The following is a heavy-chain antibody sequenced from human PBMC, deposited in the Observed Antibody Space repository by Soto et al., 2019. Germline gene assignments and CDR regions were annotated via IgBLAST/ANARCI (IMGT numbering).Heavy chain of an antibody. CDR1: GGCISTFY. Sequence: SETLSLTCTVSGGCISTFYWSWIRQPPGKGLEWIGYIYYSGSTFYNPSLKSRVTISVDTSKNQFSLKLSSVSAADTAVYYCARSNVLTGFYNYWGQGTLVTVSS. D-gene: IGHD3-9*01. CDR3: ARSNVLTGFYNY. J-gene: IGHJ4*02. V-gene: IGHV4-59*01. CDR2: IYYSGST.